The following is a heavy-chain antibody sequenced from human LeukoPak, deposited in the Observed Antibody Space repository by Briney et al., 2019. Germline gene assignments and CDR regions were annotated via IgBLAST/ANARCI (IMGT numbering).Heavy chain of an antibody. D-gene: IGHD3-22*01. V-gene: IGHV1-24*01. J-gene: IGHJ6*03. CDR1: GHTFTNYY. CDR3: ATQRLRYMDV. CDR2: FDPEDGET. Sequence: ASVKVSCKASGHTFTNYYMHWVRQAPGKGLEWMGGFDPEDGETIYAQKFQGRVTMTEDTSTDTVYMELSSLRSEDTAVYYCATQRLRYMDVWGKGTTVTVSS.